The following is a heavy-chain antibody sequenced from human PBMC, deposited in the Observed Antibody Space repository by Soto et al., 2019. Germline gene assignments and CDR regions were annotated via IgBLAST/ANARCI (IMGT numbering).Heavy chain of an antibody. V-gene: IGHV1-69*02. J-gene: IGHJ6*03. CDR2: SIPILGIA. CDR1: GGTFSSYT. CDR3: AISDDLRHFYHYDDYCYYGAV. D-gene: IGHD3-9*01. Sequence: QVQLVQSGAEVKKPGSSVKVSCKASGGTFSSYTVTWVRQAPGQGLEWMGRSIPILGIANYAQKFQGRVTTTSDKSTSKAYIEVTSLKPEDTAVYYRAISDDLRHFYHYDDYCYYGAVWGKGTTVTVSS.